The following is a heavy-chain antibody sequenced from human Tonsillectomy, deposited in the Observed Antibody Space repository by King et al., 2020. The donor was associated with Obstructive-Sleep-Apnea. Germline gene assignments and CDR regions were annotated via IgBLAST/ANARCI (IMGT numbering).Heavy chain of an antibody. CDR2: MNPNSGNT. J-gene: IGHJ4*02. Sequence: QLVQSGAEVKTPGASVKVSCKASAYTFTNFDINWVRQATGQGLEWMGWMNPNSGNTGYSQKFQGRVTMTRNTSISTAYMELSSLRSEDTAVYYCARVTGRITAALAFWGQGTLVTVSS. V-gene: IGHV1-8*01. D-gene: IGHD6-13*01. CDR1: AYTFTNFD. CDR3: ARVTGRITAALAF.